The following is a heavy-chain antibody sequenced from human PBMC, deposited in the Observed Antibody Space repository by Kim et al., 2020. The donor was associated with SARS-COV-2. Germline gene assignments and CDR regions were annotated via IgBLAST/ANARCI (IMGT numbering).Heavy chain of an antibody. CDR3: ARGGDIVVVPAAHRVRFDY. V-gene: IGHV4-34*01. J-gene: IGHJ4*02. Sequence: SETLSLTCAVYGGSFSGYYWSWIRQPPGKGLEWIGEINHSGSTNYNPSLKSRVTISVDTSKNQFSLKLSSVTAADTAVYYCARGGDIVVVPAAHRVRFDYWGQGTLVTVSS. D-gene: IGHD2-2*01. CDR2: INHSGST. CDR1: GGSFSGYY.